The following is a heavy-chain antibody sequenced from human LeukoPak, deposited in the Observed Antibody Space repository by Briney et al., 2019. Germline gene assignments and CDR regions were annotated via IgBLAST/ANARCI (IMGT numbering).Heavy chain of an antibody. D-gene: IGHD6-13*01. CDR2: IYHSGFA. CDR1: DDSITNRAYS. V-gene: IGHV4-30-2*01. J-gene: IGHJ5*02. CDR3: ARESGDRWYRGWIDR. Sequence: PSETLSLTCTVSDDSITNRAYSWRWIRQPPGMGLEWIGHIYHSGFAYYNPSLKGRVTVSVDKSNNSFSLQLASMTAADTAVYFCARESGDRWYRGWIDRWGQGTRVIVSS.